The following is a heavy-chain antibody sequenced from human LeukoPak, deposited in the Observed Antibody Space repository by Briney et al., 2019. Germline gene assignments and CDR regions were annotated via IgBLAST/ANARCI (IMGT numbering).Heavy chain of an antibody. J-gene: IGHJ4*02. Sequence: GASVKVSCKASGYTFTTHGITWVRQAPGQGLEWMGWISAYNGNTNYAQKLQGRVTMTTDTSTSTAYMELRSLRSDDTAVYYCARGGYCSGGTCYQTKIDYWGQGTLVTVSS. CDR1: GYTFTTHG. CDR2: ISAYNGNT. CDR3: ARGGYCSGGTCYQTKIDY. V-gene: IGHV1-18*01. D-gene: IGHD2-15*01.